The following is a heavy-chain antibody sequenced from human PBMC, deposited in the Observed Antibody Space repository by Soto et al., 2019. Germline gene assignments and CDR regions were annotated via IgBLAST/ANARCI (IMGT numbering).Heavy chain of an antibody. CDR1: SGSISSGGNY. CDR3: ARGYYGSGSYFRAYHDY. Sequence: PSETLSLTCNVSSGSISSGGNYWSWIRQFPGKGLEWIGYIYYGGSTKYNPSLRNRISISIDTSKSQFSLRLNSVSAADTAVYFCARGYYGSGSYFRAYHDYWGQGTLVTVSS. CDR2: IYYGGST. J-gene: IGHJ4*02. D-gene: IGHD3-10*01. V-gene: IGHV4-31*03.